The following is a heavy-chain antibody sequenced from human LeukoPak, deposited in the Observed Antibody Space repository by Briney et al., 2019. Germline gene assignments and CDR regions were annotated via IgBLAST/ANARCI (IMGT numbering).Heavy chain of an antibody. Sequence: PGGSLRLSCAASGFTFSSYGMHWVRQAPGRGLEWVAIISYDGSNQYYADSVKGRFTISRDNSRNTLYLQMNSLRAEDTALYYCAKVRVDAYVSPNDYWGQGTLVTVSS. CDR2: ISYDGSNQ. CDR1: GFTFSSYG. J-gene: IGHJ4*02. D-gene: IGHD3-16*01. CDR3: AKVRVDAYVSPNDY. V-gene: IGHV3-30*18.